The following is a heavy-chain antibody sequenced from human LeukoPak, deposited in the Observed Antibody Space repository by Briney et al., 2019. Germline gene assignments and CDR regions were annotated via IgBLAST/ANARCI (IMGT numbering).Heavy chain of an antibody. J-gene: IGHJ6*02. CDR1: GYTFTSYY. V-gene: IGHV1-2*04. Sequence: GASVKVSCKASGYTFTSYYMHWVRQAPGQGLEWMGWINPNSGGTNYAQKFQGWVTMTRETSISTAYMELSRLRSDDTAVYYCARDGGSLYSYYYYGMDVWGQGTTVTVSS. CDR2: INPNSGGT. CDR3: ARDGGSLYSYYYYGMDV. D-gene: IGHD2-15*01.